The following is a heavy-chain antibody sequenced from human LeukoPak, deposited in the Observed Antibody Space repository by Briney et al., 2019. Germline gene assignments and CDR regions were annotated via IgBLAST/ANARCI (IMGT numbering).Heavy chain of an antibody. Sequence: PSETLSLTCGVYGGSFSGFYWSWIRQPPGKGLEWIGEIDQSGGTNYNPSLKSRVTITIDTSKNQFSLKVNSVTVADTAVYYCAINDGSGSYYKSDYWGQGTLVTVSS. CDR1: GGSFSGFY. D-gene: IGHD3-10*01. J-gene: IGHJ4*02. CDR2: IDQSGGT. V-gene: IGHV4-34*01. CDR3: AINDGSGSYYKSDY.